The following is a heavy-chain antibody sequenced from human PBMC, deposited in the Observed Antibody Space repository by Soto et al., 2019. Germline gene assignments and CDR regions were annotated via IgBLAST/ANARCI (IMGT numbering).Heavy chain of an antibody. CDR1: GFTCSNAW. J-gene: IGHJ6*02. CDR3: TTLSYLYYDGMDV. Sequence: GGSLRLSCEASGFTCSNAWMNWVRQGPGEGLEWLGRIKSKVDGGTADYGAATKGRFSISRDDLKNMLYLQMNSLKPDDTAVYYCTTLSYLYYDGMDVWGQGTTVTVSS. V-gene: IGHV3-15*01. D-gene: IGHD2-2*01. CDR2: IKSKVDGGTA.